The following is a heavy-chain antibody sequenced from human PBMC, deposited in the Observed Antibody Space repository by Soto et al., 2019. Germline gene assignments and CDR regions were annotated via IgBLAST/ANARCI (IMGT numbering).Heavy chain of an antibody. J-gene: IGHJ6*02. V-gene: IGHV4-59*01. CDR3: ARGAVYSSSWYHGMDV. D-gene: IGHD6-13*01. Sequence: SETLSLTCTVSGGSISSYYWSWIRQPPGKGLEWIGYIYYSGSTNYNPSLKSRVTISVDTSKNQFSLKLSSVTAADTAVYYCARGAVYSSSWYHGMDVWGQGTTVTVSS. CDR2: IYYSGST. CDR1: GGSISSYY.